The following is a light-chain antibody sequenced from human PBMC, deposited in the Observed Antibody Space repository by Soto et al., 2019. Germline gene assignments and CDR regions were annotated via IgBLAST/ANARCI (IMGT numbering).Light chain of an antibody. J-gene: IGLJ1*01. CDR2: EAR. CDR1: RTDFVSYNR. V-gene: IGLV2-18*01. Sequence: QSALSQPPSVSGSPGQSVTISCTDTRTDFVSYNRVFWYQQPPGTAPKLIIYEARNPPSGLPHRFSGSKSGNTASLTISWLQAADEADYYCSLYTSENTYVFGTGTKVTVL. CDR3: SLYTSENTYV.